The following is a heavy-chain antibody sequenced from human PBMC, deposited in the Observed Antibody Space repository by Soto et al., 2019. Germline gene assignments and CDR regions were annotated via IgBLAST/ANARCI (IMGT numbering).Heavy chain of an antibody. CDR2: IYWNDDK. D-gene: IGHD1-1*01. V-gene: IGHV2-5*01. J-gene: IGHJ6*02. CDR3: AHYCAGTGNDFAYYGMDV. CDR1: GFSLSTSGVG. Sequence: SCPTLVNPTQTLTLTCTFSGFSLSTSGVGVGWIRRPPGKALEWLALIYWNDDKRYSPSLKSRLTITKDTSKNQVVPTMTNMDPVETATYYCAHYCAGTGNDFAYYGMDVWGQGTTVTVSS.